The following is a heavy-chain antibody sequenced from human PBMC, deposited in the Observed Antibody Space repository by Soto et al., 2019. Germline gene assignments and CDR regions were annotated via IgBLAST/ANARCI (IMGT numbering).Heavy chain of an antibody. Sequence: SVKVSCKASGGTFSSYAISWVRQAPGQGLEWMGGIIPIFGTANYAQKFQGRVTITADESTSTAYMELSSLRSEDTAVYYCARLSGGSGRYYNVGYYYYGMDVWGQGTTVNVSS. D-gene: IGHD3-10*01. CDR3: ARLSGGSGRYYNVGYYYYGMDV. CDR2: IIPIFGTA. V-gene: IGHV1-69*13. J-gene: IGHJ6*02. CDR1: GGTFSSYA.